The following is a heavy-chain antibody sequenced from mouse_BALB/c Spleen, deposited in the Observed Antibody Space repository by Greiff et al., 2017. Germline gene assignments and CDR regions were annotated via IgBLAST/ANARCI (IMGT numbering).Heavy chain of an antibody. D-gene: IGHD1-1*01. CDR2: SRNKANDYTT. Sequence: EVMLVESGGGLVQPGGSLRLSCAPSGFTFSDFYMEWVRQPPGKRLEWIAASRNKANDYTTEYSASVKGRFIVSRDTSQSILYLQMNALRAEDTAIYYCARAHYYGSQFDYWGQGTTLTVSS. J-gene: IGHJ2*01. CDR1: GFTFSDFY. V-gene: IGHV7-1*02. CDR3: ARAHYYGSQFDY.